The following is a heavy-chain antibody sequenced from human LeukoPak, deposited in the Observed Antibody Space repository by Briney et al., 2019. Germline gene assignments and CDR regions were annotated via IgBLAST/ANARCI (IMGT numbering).Heavy chain of an antibody. CDR1: GFIFSGYW. D-gene: IGHD6-13*01. J-gene: IGHJ6*02. V-gene: IGHV3-74*01. CDR3: ARDLFSAAAGRYCYGMDV. Sequence: PGGSLRLSCAASGFIFSGYWMDWVRQAPGKGLVWVSRIKSDGSNIAYADSVKGRFTISRDNAKNMLYLQMNSLRAEDTAVYYCARDLFSAAAGRYCYGMDVWGQGTTITVSS. CDR2: IKSDGSNI.